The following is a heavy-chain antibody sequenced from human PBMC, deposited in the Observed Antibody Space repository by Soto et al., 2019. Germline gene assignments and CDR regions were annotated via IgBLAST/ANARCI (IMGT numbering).Heavy chain of an antibody. CDR2: MNPHSGNT. D-gene: IGHD3-10*01. CDR3: TRAYGAETFDF. J-gene: IGHJ5*01. V-gene: IGHV1-8*02. CDR1: GYTFNNYD. Sequence: ASVKVSCKASGYTFNNYDIHSVRQAPGHGLEWMGWMNPHSGNTGYAQNFRGRVTMTQNTAIGTAYMELSSLRSDDTATYYCTRAYGAETFDFWGQGTRVTVSS.